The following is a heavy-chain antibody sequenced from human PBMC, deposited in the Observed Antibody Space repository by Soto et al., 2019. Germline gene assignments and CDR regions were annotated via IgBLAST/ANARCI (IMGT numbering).Heavy chain of an antibody. V-gene: IGHV4-4*02. Sequence: PSETLSLTCAVSGGSISSSNWWSWVRQPPGKGLEWIGEMYHSGSTNHNPSLKSRVTISVDKSKNQFSLKLSSVTAADTAVYYWARAHFIGDSCYSVQHWFAPWARGTLLPVSS. J-gene: IGHJ5*02. CDR3: ARAHFIGDSCYSVQHWFAP. CDR2: MYHSGST. CDR1: GGSISSSNW. D-gene: IGHD2-15*01.